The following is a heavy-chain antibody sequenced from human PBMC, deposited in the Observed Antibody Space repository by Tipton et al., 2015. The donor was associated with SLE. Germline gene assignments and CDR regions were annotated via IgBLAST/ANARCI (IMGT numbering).Heavy chain of an antibody. CDR1: GGSFSAYC. Sequence: SLRLSCSVYGGSFSAYCWSWIRQAPGKGLEWVSYISSSSSYTNYADSVKGRFTISRDNAKNSLYLQMNSLRAEDTAVYYCARPTTVTAGHWGQGTLVTVSS. J-gene: IGHJ4*02. CDR2: ISSSSSYT. V-gene: IGHV3-11*06. CDR3: ARPTTVTAGH. D-gene: IGHD4-17*01.